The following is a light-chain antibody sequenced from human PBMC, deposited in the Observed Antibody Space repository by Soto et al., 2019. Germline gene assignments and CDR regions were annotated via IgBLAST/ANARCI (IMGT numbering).Light chain of an antibody. V-gene: IGKV3-20*01. Sequence: VLTQSPGTVSLSPGERATLSCRASQSVTSNYLAWYQQKPGQDPRLLIYAASSRATGIPDGFSGSGSGTDFTLSISRVESEDFAVYYCQHYGSSVPWTFGQGTKVEIK. CDR1: QSVTSNY. CDR2: AAS. J-gene: IGKJ1*01. CDR3: QHYGSSVPWT.